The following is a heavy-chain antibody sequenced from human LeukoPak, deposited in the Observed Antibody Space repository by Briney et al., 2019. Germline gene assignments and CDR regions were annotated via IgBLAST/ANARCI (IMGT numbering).Heavy chain of an antibody. V-gene: IGHV4-4*07. CDR3: ARRPDYGDSIRSPGPFDI. J-gene: IGHJ3*02. D-gene: IGHD4-17*01. CDR2: IYTSGST. Sequence: SETLSLTCTVSGGSISSYYWSWLRQPAGKGLEWLGRIYTSGSTNYNPSLKSRVTMSVDTSKNQFSLKLSSVTAADTAVYYCARRPDYGDSIRSPGPFDIWGQGTMVTVSS. CDR1: GGSISSYY.